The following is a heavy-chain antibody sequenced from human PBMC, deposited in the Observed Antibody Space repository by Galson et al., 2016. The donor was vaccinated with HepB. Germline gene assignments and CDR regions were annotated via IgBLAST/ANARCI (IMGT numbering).Heavy chain of an antibody. CDR3: ARDGGLWNGMDV. Sequence: SLRLSCAASGFTFSGSAMHWVRQTPGKGLEWVAVASFDGSHTYDGDAVKGRFTISRDNSKNTLYLQMTSLRSEDTAVYYCARDGGLWNGMDVWGQGTTVTVSS. CDR2: ASFDGSHT. D-gene: IGHD2-21*01. CDR1: GFTFSGSA. V-gene: IGHV3-30*04. J-gene: IGHJ6*02.